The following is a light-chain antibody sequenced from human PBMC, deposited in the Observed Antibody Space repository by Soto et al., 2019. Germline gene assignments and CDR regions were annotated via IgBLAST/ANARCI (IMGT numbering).Light chain of an antibody. CDR3: SSYTSSTAYV. Sequence: QSALAQPASVSGSPGQSITFSCTGTSSDVGGYNYVSWYQLHPGKAPKLMVYEVSNRPSGVSNRFSGSKSGNTASLTISGLQAEDEADYYCSSYTSSTAYVFXTGTKVTVL. CDR1: SSDVGGYNY. J-gene: IGLJ1*01. CDR2: EVS. V-gene: IGLV2-14*01.